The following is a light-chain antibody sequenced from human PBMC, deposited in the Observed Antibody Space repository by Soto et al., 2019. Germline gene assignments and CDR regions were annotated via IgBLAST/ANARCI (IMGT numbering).Light chain of an antibody. J-gene: IGLJ2*01. CDR1: SSDVGSYNL. CDR2: EGS. V-gene: IGLV2-23*01. Sequence: QSALTQPASVSGSPGQSITISCTGTSSDVGSYNLVSWYQQHPGKDPKLMIYEGSKRPSRVSNRFSGSKSGNTASLTISGLQAEDEADYYCCSYAGSSTWVFGGGTKVTVL. CDR3: CSYAGSSTWV.